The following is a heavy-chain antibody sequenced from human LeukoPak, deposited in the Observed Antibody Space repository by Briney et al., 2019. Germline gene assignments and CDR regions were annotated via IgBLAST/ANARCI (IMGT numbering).Heavy chain of an antibody. CDR3: ARLGLSVPPNGFDI. D-gene: IGHD2-2*01. J-gene: IGHJ3*02. CDR2: IIPILGIA. V-gene: IGHV1-69*02. Sequence: SVKVSCKASGGTFSSYTISWVRQAPGQGLEWMGRIIPILGIANYAQKFQGRVAITADKSTSTAYMELSSLRSEDTAVYYCARLGLSVPPNGFDIWGQGTMVTVSS. CDR1: GGTFSSYT.